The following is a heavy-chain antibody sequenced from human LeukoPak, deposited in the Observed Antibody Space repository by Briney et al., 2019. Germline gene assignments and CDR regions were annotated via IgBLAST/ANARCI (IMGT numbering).Heavy chain of an antibody. V-gene: IGHV4-39*01. CDR3: ARNESVLGTTGLNDFFDD. Sequence: SETLSLTCTVTGGSISRRSDYWGWIRRPPGKGLEWIGSIYYSGSTYYNPSLKSRVTISVDTSRNQFSLQLSYVTAADTAVYYCARNESVLGTTGLNDFFDDWGQGSLVTVSS. D-gene: IGHD1-26*01. CDR1: GGSISRRSDY. J-gene: IGHJ4*02. CDR2: IYYSGST.